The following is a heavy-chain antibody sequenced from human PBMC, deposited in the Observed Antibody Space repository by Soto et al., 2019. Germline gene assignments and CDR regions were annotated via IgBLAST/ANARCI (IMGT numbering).Heavy chain of an antibody. Sequence: SGPTLMNPTQTLTLTCTFSVFSLKSSGVGVALIRQPPGKALEWLALVYWSDEKRYSPSLKNRLTISKDTSKNEVVLTMTNMDPLDTATYYCAHKEYYFATGTYYNVRWFDPWGQGILVTVSS. D-gene: IGHD3-10*01. V-gene: IGHV2-5*01. CDR1: VFSLKSSGVG. J-gene: IGHJ5*02. CDR3: AHKEYYFATGTYYNVRWFDP. CDR2: VYWSDEK.